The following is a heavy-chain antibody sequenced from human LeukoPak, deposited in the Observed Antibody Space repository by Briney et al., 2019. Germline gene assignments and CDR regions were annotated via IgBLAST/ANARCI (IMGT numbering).Heavy chain of an antibody. J-gene: IGHJ4*02. V-gene: IGHV1-18*01. Sequence: ASVKVSCKASGYTFTSYGISWVRQAPGQGLEWMGWISAYNGNTNYAQKLQGRVTMTTDTSTSTAHMELRSLRSDDTAVYYCARAIAVAGYNDYWGQGTLVTVSS. CDR2: ISAYNGNT. CDR1: GYTFTSYG. D-gene: IGHD6-19*01. CDR3: ARAIAVAGYNDY.